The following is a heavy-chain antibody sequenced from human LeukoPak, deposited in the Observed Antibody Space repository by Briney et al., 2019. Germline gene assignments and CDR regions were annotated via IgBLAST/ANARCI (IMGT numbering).Heavy chain of an antibody. J-gene: IGHJ4*02. Sequence: ASVKVSCKASGYTFTSYWIQWVRQAPGQGLEWMGLINPDGGSTAYAHRFQGRVTMTRDTSTSTVYMELSSLRSEDTAVYYCARARNNSPDFDYWGQGTLVTVSS. CDR3: ARARNNSPDFDY. D-gene: IGHD1-20*01. CDR2: INPDGGST. V-gene: IGHV1-46*01. CDR1: GYTFTSYW.